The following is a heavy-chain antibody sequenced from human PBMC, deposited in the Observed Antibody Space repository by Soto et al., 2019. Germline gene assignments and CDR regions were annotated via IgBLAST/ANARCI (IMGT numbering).Heavy chain of an antibody. J-gene: IGHJ1*01. V-gene: IGHV3-23*01. CDR1: GFTFSSYA. CDR2: ISGSGGST. D-gene: IGHD4-17*01. Sequence: GGSLRLSCAASGFTFSSYAMSWVRQAPGKGLEWVSAISGSGGSTYYADSVKGRFTICRDNSKNTLYLQINSLRAEDAAVYYCAKDHGDYVEYFHPWGQGTLVTVSS. CDR3: AKDHGDYVEYFHP.